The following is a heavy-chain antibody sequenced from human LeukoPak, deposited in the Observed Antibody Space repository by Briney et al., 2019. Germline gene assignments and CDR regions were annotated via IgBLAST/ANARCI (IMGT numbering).Heavy chain of an antibody. CDR3: VRDGGVSGYDLLDY. D-gene: IGHD5-12*01. CDR1: GFTFSGYA. Sequence: GGSLRLSCAASGFTFSGYAMHWVRQAPGKGLEWVAHINQDGSEEHYMDSVKARFIISRDNAKDSLSLQMDSLRAEDTAVYYCVRDGGVSGYDLLDYWGQGTLVTVSS. J-gene: IGHJ4*02. CDR2: INQDGSEE. V-gene: IGHV3-7*01.